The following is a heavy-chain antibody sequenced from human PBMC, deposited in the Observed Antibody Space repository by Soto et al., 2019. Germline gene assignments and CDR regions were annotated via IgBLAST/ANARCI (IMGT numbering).Heavy chain of an antibody. V-gene: IGHV3-74*01. D-gene: IGHD2-8*01. CDR2: INSDGGTT. Sequence: GGSLKLSSAASRFMFSSNCIDWVRHAPGKGLVWASRINSDGGTTTYADSVKGRFTISRDNAKNTLYQQMNSLRAEDTAVYYCARGCEDLYVNPDDGMRVWGQGTTVTVSS. CDR3: ARGCEDLYVNPDDGMRV. CDR1: RFMFSSNC. J-gene: IGHJ6*02.